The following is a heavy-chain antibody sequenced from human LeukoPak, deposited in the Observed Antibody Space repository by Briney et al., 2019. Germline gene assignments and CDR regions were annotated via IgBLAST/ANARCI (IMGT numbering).Heavy chain of an antibody. V-gene: IGHV3-23*01. CDR3: AKLVLFSGTTGDLNY. Sequence: GGSLRLSCSASGFSFSSYAMSWVRQAPGKGLEWVSTIGSSDDSTYYADSVKGRFTITSDSSKNTLDLQMNSLRADDTAVYYCAKLVLFSGTTGDLNYWGQGTLVTVSS. D-gene: IGHD1-1*01. CDR1: GFSFSSYA. J-gene: IGHJ4*02. CDR2: IGSSDDST.